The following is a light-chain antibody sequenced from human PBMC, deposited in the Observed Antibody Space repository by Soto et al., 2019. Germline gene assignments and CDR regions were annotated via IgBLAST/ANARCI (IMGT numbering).Light chain of an antibody. CDR2: DDD. CDR3: GSWDSRLSAYL. V-gene: IGLV1-51*01. CDR1: SSNIGGNS. J-gene: IGLJ1*01. Sequence: QAVRTEPPSVSAAPGQRVSISCSGSSSNIGGNSVSWYQQLPGTAPKLLIYDDDKRPSGIPDRFSGSKSGTSATLGITGFQTGDEADYYCGSWDSRLSAYLLGTGTKVTVL.